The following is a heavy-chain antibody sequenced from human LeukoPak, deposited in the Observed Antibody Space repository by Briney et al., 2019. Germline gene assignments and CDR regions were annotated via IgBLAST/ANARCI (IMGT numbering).Heavy chain of an antibody. D-gene: IGHD6-19*01. CDR3: ASWSQSSGFEVVDYFDY. CDR1: GYTFTSYA. Sequence: ASVKVSRKASGYTFTSYAMNWVRQAPGQGLEWMGWINTNTGNPTYAQGFTGRFVFSLDTSVSTAYLQISSLKAEDTAVYYCASWSQSSGFEVVDYFDYWGQGTLVTVSS. J-gene: IGHJ4*02. V-gene: IGHV7-4-1*02. CDR2: INTNTGNP.